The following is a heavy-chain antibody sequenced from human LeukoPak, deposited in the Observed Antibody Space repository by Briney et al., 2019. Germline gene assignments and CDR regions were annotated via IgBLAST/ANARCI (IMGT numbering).Heavy chain of an antibody. V-gene: IGHV4-59*01. CDR1: GGSISSYY. Sequence: SETLSHTCTVSGGSISSYYWSWIRQPPGKGLEWIGYIYYSGSTNYNPSLKSRVTISVDTSKNQFSLKLSSVTAADTAVYYCARAPPKGVVVPAAYMDAWGKGTTVTVSS. CDR2: IYYSGST. D-gene: IGHD2-2*01. J-gene: IGHJ6*03. CDR3: ARAPPKGVVVPAAYMDA.